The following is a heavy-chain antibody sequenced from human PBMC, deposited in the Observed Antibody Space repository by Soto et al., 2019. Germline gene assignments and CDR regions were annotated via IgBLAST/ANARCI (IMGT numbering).Heavy chain of an antibody. Sequence: QVQLQESGPGLVKPSETLSLTCTVSGGSISSYFWSWIRQPPGKGLEWIGYIYYTGRTHYNPCLRSRVTISVDPSKNQCFMQLSSVTAADSAVYYCAYFDRYFDLWARGTLVTVSS. CDR2: IYYTGRT. CDR1: GGSISSYF. D-gene: IGHD3-9*01. CDR3: AYFDRYFDL. J-gene: IGHJ2*01. V-gene: IGHV4-59*01.